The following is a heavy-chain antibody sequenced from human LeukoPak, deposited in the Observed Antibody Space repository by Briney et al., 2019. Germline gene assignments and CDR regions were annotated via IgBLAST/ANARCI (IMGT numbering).Heavy chain of an antibody. Sequence: NPSETLSLTCTVSGGSISSGDYYWSWIRQPPGKGLEWIGYIYYSGSTYYNPSLKSRVTISVDRSKNQFSLKVSSVTAADTAVYYCAREMDTAMVPFWYFDLWGRGTLVAVSS. V-gene: IGHV4-30-4*01. CDR3: AREMDTAMVPFWYFDL. D-gene: IGHD5-18*01. CDR2: IYYSGST. CDR1: GGSISSGDYY. J-gene: IGHJ2*01.